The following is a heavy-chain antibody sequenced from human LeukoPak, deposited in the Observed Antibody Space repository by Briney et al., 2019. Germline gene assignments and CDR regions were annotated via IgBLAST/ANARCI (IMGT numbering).Heavy chain of an antibody. J-gene: IGHJ6*04. CDR3: AKEGAASWDVDV. Sequence: RTGGSLRLSCAASGFIFIGYGMHWVRQAPGKGPEWVAFIRPDGHNKYYADSVKGRFMISRDNSKNTVDLQMNSLRGDDTAMYCCAKEGAASWDVDVWGKGTTVTVSS. CDR1: GFIFIGYG. V-gene: IGHV3-30*02. D-gene: IGHD3-3*02. CDR2: IRPDGHNK.